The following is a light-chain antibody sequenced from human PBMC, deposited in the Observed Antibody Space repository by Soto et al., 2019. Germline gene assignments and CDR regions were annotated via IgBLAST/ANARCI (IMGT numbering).Light chain of an antibody. CDR1: QALLRSNGYN. Sequence: DIVMTQSPLSLTVTPGEPASISCRSSQALLRSNGYNLAWYQQKPGQAPRLLIYGASTRATGIPASFIGNGSGTEFTLTASSLQPEDFAVYYCQQYNNWPFTFGPGTKVDIK. J-gene: IGKJ3*01. V-gene: IGKV3-15*01. CDR2: GAS. CDR3: QQYNNWPFT.